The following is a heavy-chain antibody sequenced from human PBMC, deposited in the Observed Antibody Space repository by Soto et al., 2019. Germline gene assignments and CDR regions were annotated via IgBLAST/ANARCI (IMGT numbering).Heavy chain of an antibody. D-gene: IGHD5-12*01. CDR1: VFTFISYG. CDR2: ISYDGSNK. J-gene: IGHJ4*02. V-gene: IGHV3-30*18. CDR3: ANLGYSGYGNFDY. Sequence: PGWSLRLSCASSVFTFISYGMHWVRQAPGKGLEWVAVISYDGSNKYYADSVKGRFTISRDNSKNTLYLQMNSLRAEDTAVYYCANLGYSGYGNFDYWGQGTLVTVSS.